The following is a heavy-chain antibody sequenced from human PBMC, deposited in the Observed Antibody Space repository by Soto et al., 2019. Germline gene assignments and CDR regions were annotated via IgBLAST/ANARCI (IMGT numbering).Heavy chain of an antibody. CDR3: ARDAGSGDHDSGYHYAFDY. Sequence: PGRSLRLSCDCSRITFSSFAMIWVRHAPVKGLDWVSAISNSGASTYYADSVKGRFTISRDNAKNSVYLHMHSLRAEDTAVYYCARDAGSGDHDSGYHYAFDYWGQGTLVTVSS. D-gene: IGHD3-22*01. V-gene: IGHV3-21*04. J-gene: IGHJ4*02. CDR2: ISNSGAST. CDR1: RITFSSFA.